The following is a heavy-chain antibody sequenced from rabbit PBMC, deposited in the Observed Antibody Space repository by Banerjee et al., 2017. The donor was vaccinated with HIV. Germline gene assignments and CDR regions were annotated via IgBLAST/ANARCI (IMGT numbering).Heavy chain of an antibody. J-gene: IGHJ6*01. CDR1: GFSFSSTYW. V-gene: IGHV1S45*01. CDR2: INTGSSGSG. CDR3: ARDLAGVIGWNFGL. D-gene: IGHD4-1*01. Sequence: QERLEESGGDLVKPEGSLTLTCTASGFSFSSTYWICWVRQAPGKGLEWIGCINTGSSGSGYYASWAKGRFTISRTSSTTVTLQMTSLTAADTATYFCARDLAGVIGWNFGLWGPGTLVTVS.